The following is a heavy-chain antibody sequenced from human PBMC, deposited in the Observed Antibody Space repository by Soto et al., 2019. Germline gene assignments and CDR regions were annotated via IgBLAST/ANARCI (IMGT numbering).Heavy chain of an antibody. J-gene: IGHJ4*02. D-gene: IGHD6-25*01. CDR2: IYYTVAT. CDR1: TGSISSGNW. Sequence: QVQLRESAPGLVEASGTLSLTCEVSTGSISSGNWWSWVRQPPGKGLEWIGEIYYTVATNYTPSLKSRITMTIDKSKDHFSLSLRSATAADTAVYYCARVFSSGSGWMYYFDFWGQGTLVSVSS. CDR3: ARVFSSGSGWMYYFDF. V-gene: IGHV4-4*02.